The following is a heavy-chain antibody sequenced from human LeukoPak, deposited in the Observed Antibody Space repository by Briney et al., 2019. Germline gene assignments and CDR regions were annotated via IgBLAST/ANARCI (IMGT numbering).Heavy chain of an antibody. Sequence: AASVKVSCKASGYTFTGYYMHWVRQAPGQGLEWMGWINPNGGGTNYAQKFQGRVTMTRDTSISTAYMELSRLRSDDTAVYYCAREWYSSSPPRDYWGQGTLVTVSS. CDR3: AREWYSSSPPRDY. CDR1: GYTFTGYY. J-gene: IGHJ4*02. V-gene: IGHV1-2*02. D-gene: IGHD6-13*01. CDR2: INPNGGGT.